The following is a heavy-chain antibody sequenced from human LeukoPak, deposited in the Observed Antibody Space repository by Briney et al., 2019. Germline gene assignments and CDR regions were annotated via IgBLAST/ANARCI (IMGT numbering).Heavy chain of an antibody. CDR1: GFIFSSYA. D-gene: IGHD5-18*01. CDR3: ARSTAPPAPVDY. V-gene: IGHV3-7*01. Sequence: GGSLRLSCAASGFIFSSYAMNWVRQAPGKGLEWVANIKHDGSETNYVDSVKGRFTISRDNAANTLFLQMNSLRADDTAVYYCARSTAPPAPVDYWGQGTLVTVSS. CDR2: IKHDGSET. J-gene: IGHJ4*02.